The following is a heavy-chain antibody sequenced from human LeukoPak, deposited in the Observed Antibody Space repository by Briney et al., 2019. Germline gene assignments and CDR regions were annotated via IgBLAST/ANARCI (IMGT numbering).Heavy chain of an antibody. D-gene: IGHD2-15*01. Sequence: GASVKVSCKASGYTFTSYGISWVGQAPGQGLDWMGWISAYNWNTNYAQKFQGRVTMTRHTSISTAYMELSRLRSAATAVYYCAREGRHQGYCSGGSCLGNWFVPWGQGNLVTVSS. CDR2: ISAYNWNT. V-gene: IGHV1-18*01. CDR1: GYTFTSYG. J-gene: IGHJ5*02. CDR3: AREGRHQGYCSGGSCLGNWFVP.